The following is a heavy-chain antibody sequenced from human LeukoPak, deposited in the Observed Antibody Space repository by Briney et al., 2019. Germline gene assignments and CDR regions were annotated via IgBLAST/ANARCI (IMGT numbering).Heavy chain of an antibody. D-gene: IGHD2-8*01. Sequence: ASVKVSCKASGYTFTGYYFHWVRQAPGQGLEWMGWINPNSGGTNYAQKFQGRVTMTRDTSISTAYMELSRLRSDDTAVYYCARDMGMGYEINAFDIWGQGTMVTVSS. CDR1: GYTFTGYY. CDR2: INPNSGGT. J-gene: IGHJ3*02. V-gene: IGHV1-2*02. CDR3: ARDMGMGYEINAFDI.